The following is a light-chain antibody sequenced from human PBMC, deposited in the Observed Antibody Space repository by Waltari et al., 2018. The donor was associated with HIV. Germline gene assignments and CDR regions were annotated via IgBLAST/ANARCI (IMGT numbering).Light chain of an antibody. CDR3: QSYDSDSLV. CDR1: SVSGAANL. V-gene: IGLV6-57*01. J-gene: IGLJ2*01. CDR2: GAD. Sequence: NFMLTQPHSVSASPWETVTISCPHISVSGAANLLQWYQQRPVSSPTTVIYGADRRPSGVPDRFSGSFDSPSIPASLPISGLKTEDEADNYCQSYDSDSLVFGGGTKLTVL.